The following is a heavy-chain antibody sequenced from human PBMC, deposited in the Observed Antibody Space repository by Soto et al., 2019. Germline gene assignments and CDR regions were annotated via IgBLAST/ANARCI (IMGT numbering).Heavy chain of an antibody. CDR1: ELNVSSIY. CDR3: ARDERTTMVRDPEGLGGQYYYYMDV. V-gene: IGHV3-66*01. CDR2: IYSGGST. D-gene: IGHD3-10*01. Sequence: GGSKIDSNAAAELNVSSIYMSLIRQKQGKGLEWVSVIYSGGSTYYADSVKGRFTISRDNSKNTLYLQMNSLRAEDTAVYYCARDERTTMVRDPEGLGGQYYYYMDVWGKGTTVTVSS. J-gene: IGHJ6*03.